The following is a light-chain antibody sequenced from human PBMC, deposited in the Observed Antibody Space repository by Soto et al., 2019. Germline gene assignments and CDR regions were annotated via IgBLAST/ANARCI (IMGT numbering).Light chain of an antibody. Sequence: EIVLTQSPGTLSLSPGERATLSCRASQSVSSSYLAWYQQKPGRAPRLLIYGASNRATGIPDRFSGSGSGTDFILTISRLEPEDFAVYYCQHYGSSWTFGQGTKWIS. J-gene: IGKJ1*01. V-gene: IGKV3-20*01. CDR3: QHYGSSWT. CDR2: GAS. CDR1: QSVSSSY.